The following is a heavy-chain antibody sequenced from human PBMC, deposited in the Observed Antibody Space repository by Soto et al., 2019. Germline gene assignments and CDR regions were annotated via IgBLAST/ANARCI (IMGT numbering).Heavy chain of an antibody. D-gene: IGHD2-2*01. CDR1: GFTFSSYA. CDR2: ISGSGGST. J-gene: IGHJ6*03. CDR3: AKDRIVVVPAAEYYYYYMDV. V-gene: IGHV3-23*01. Sequence: GGSLRLSCAASGFTFSSYAMSWVRQAPGKGLEWVSAISGSGGSTYYADSVKGRFTISRDNSKNTLYLQMNSLRAEDTAVYYCAKDRIVVVPAAEYYYYYMDVWGKGTTVTVSS.